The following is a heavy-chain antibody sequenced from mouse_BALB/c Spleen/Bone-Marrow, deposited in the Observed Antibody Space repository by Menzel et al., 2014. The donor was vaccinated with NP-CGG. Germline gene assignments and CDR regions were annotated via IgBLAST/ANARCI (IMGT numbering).Heavy chain of an antibody. V-gene: IGHV1-15*01. J-gene: IGHJ3*01. CDR2: IDPETGGT. D-gene: IGHD4-1*01. Sequence: QVQLQQSGAELVRPGASVTLSCKASGYTFXDYEMHWVKQTPVHGLEWIGAIDPETGGTAYNQKFKGKATLTADKSSSTAYMELRSPTSEDSAAYYCTRRTGDPYWGQGTLVTVSA. CDR3: TRRTGDPY. CDR1: GYTFXDYE.